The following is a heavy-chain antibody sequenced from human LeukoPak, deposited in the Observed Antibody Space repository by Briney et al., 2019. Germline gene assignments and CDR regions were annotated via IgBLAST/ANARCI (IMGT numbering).Heavy chain of an antibody. D-gene: IGHD3-3*01. Sequence: PGGSLRLSCVASGFSFTGVWMNWVRQAPGKGLEWVGRIKSKTEGEATDYAAPVKGRFSISRDDSKNTQFLQMNSLRAEDTAVYYCAFQSGNFWSGYYHLSDWGQGTLVTVSS. CDR1: GFSFTGVW. J-gene: IGHJ4*02. CDR3: AFQSGNFWSGYYHLSD. CDR2: IKSKTEGEAT. V-gene: IGHV3-15*07.